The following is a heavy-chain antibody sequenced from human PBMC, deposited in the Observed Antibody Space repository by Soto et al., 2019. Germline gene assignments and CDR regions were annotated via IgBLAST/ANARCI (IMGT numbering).Heavy chain of an antibody. V-gene: IGHV4-59*08. D-gene: IGHD5-12*01. J-gene: IGHJ4*02. CDR3: ARAVGYGYNFLDY. CDR1: GGSISSYY. CDR2: IYYSGST. Sequence: SETLSLTCTVSGGSISSYYWSWIRQPPGKGLEWIGYIYYSGSTNYNPSLKSRVTISVDTSKNQFSLKLSSVTAADTAVYYCARAVGYGYNFLDYWGQGTLVTVSS.